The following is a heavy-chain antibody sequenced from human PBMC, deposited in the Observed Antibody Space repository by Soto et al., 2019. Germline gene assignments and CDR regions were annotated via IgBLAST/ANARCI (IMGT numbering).Heavy chain of an antibody. Sequence: PSETLSLTCTVSGGSISSYYWSWIRQSPGKGLEWIGHIYYSGSTNYNPSLKSRVPISVDTSKNQFSLKLSSVTAADTAGYYCARDMRDSTSSLYRLHNAEGPRYGRDVWGKGTTGTVSS. D-gene: IGHD6-6*01. CDR2: IYYSGST. CDR1: GGSISSYY. V-gene: IGHV4-59*01. CDR3: ARDMRDSTSSLYRLHNAEGPRYGRDV. J-gene: IGHJ6*04.